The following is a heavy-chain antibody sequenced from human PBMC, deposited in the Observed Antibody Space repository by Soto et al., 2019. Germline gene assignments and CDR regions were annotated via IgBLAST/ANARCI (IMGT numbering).Heavy chain of an antibody. D-gene: IGHD5-18*01. Sequence: EVQLVESGGNLVQPGGSLRISCAASGFTFSNYWMHWVRQAPGKGLVWVSRINSDGSSTSYADSVKGRFTISRDNAKNTLYLQMNGLRAEDTAVYFCARDVQLQSFDSWGQGTLVTVSS. CDR1: GFTFSNYW. CDR2: INSDGSST. CDR3: ARDVQLQSFDS. J-gene: IGHJ4*02. V-gene: IGHV3-74*01.